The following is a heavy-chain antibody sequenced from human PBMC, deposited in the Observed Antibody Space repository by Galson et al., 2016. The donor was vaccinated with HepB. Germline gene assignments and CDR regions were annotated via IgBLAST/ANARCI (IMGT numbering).Heavy chain of an antibody. V-gene: IGHV3-23*01. CDR2: ISDSGVNT. CDR1: GFTFNSYA. J-gene: IGHJ4*02. CDR3: ARSPSCSDTSCYFPKKTFDY. D-gene: IGHD2-2*01. Sequence: SLRLSCAASGFTFNSYAMNWVRQAPGKGLEWVSIISDSGVNTFYADSVNGRFTISRDNSKNPLYLQMNSLRAEDTALYFCARSPSCSDTSCYFPKKTFDYWGRGTLVTVSS.